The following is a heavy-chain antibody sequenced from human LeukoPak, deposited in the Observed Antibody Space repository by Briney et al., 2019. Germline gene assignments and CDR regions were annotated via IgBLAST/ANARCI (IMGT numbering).Heavy chain of an antibody. CDR3: ARGTTGDSSGNFDY. D-gene: IGHD3-22*01. CDR1: GFTFSSYV. J-gene: IGHJ4*02. CDR2: ISDDGINK. V-gene: IGHV3-30-3*01. Sequence: GGSLRLSCAASGFTFSSYVMHWVRQAPGKGLEWVAVISDDGINKYYADSVKGRFTISRDNAKNSLYLQMNSLRAEDTAVYYCARGTTGDSSGNFDYWGQGTLVTVSS.